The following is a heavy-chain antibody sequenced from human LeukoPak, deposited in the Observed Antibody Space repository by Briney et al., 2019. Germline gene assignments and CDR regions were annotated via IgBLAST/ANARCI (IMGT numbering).Heavy chain of an antibody. D-gene: IGHD3-16*01. CDR1: GDSMSYYY. CDR3: ARGDYYDGGGRNWFDV. Sequence: SETLSLTCTVSGDSMSYYYWNFIRQPAGKGLEWMGRIHTSGTTYYSASLKSRVSMSVDSSRNQFSLRLTSVTAADTAIYFCARGDYYDGGGRNWFDVWGQGTLVTVSS. CDR2: IHTSGTT. J-gene: IGHJ5*02. V-gene: IGHV4-4*07.